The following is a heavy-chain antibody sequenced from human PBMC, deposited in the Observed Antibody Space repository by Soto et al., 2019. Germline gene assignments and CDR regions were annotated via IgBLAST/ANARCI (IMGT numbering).Heavy chain of an antibody. CDR3: AKVREDVGLLVALDY. D-gene: IGHD2-8*01. V-gene: IGHV3-30*18. J-gene: IGHJ4*02. CDR1: GFPFSNYA. CDR2: ISDDVNNI. Sequence: PGGSLRLSCAASGFPFSNYAMHWVRQAPGKGLEWVAVISDDVNNIYYVDSVKGRFTISRDKSKNTLYLQMNSLRTEDTAVYYCAKVREDVGLLVALDYWGQGTMVTVSS.